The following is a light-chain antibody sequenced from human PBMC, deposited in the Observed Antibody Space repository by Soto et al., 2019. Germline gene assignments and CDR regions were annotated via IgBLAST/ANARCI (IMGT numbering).Light chain of an antibody. J-gene: IGKJ1*01. CDR2: EVS. Sequence: EVVMTQSPLSLPVTLGQPASISCRSSYSLIHSDGDTYLNWFQQRPGQSPRRLIYEVSNRDSGVPDRFTGSWSGTDFTLKISRVEAEDVGIYYCMQGTHWPWTFGQGTEVEIK. V-gene: IGKV2-30*02. CDR1: YSLIHSDGDTY. CDR3: MQGTHWPWT.